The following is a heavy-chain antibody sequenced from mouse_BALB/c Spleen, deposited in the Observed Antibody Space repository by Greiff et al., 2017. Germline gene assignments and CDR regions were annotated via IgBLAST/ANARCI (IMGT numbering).Heavy chain of an antibody. V-gene: IGHV3-8*02. D-gene: IGHD2-1*01. CDR1: GDSITSGY. J-gene: IGHJ2*01. Sequence: EVQRVESGPSLVKPSQTLSLTCSVTGDSITSGYWNWIRKFPGNKLEYMGYISYSGSTYYNPSLKSRISITRDTSKNQYYLQLNSVTTEDTATYYCARCGNYVDYFDYWGQGTTLTVSS. CDR3: ARCGNYVDYFDY. CDR2: ISYSGST.